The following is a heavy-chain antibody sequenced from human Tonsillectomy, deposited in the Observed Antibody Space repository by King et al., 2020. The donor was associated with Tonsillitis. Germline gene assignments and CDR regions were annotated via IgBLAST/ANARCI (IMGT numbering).Heavy chain of an antibody. CDR3: AREIGVGARPGAFDV. J-gene: IGHJ3*01. CDR1: EFTFSRHS. D-gene: IGHD1-26*01. Sequence: VQLVESGGGVVQPGRSLRLSCAASEFTFSRHSMHWVRQAPGKGLEWVAGVSYDGSNNYYADSVKGRFTISRDNSKNTLSLQMNSLRPEDTAVYYCAREIGVGARPGAFDVWGQGTLVTVSS. CDR2: VSYDGSNN. V-gene: IGHV3-30*04.